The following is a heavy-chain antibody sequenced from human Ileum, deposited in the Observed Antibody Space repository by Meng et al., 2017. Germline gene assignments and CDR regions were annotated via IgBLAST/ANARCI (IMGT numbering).Heavy chain of an antibody. Sequence: QVQLQESGPGVGKPSGTLSLTCAVSGDSITNTNWWNWVRQPPGKGLEWIGEVYHSGSTNYNPSLQSRVTISIDKSKNQFSLNLTSVTVADTAVHYCARGGLTLERRPLDYWGQGTLVTVSS. D-gene: IGHD1-1*01. CDR3: ARGGLTLERRPLDY. J-gene: IGHJ4*02. CDR2: VYHSGST. CDR1: GDSITNTNW. V-gene: IGHV4-4*02.